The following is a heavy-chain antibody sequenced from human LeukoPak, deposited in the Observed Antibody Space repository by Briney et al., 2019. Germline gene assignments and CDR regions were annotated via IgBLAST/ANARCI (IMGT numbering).Heavy chain of an antibody. CDR3: ARGGVAARRGLSY. J-gene: IGHJ4*02. D-gene: IGHD6-6*01. Sequence: SETLSLTCAVYGGSFSGYYWSWIRQPPGKGLEWIGEINHSGSTNYNPSLKSRVTISVDTSKNQFSLKLSSVTAADTAVYYCARGGVAARRGLSYWGQGTLVTVS. V-gene: IGHV4-34*01. CDR1: GGSFSGYY. CDR2: INHSGST.